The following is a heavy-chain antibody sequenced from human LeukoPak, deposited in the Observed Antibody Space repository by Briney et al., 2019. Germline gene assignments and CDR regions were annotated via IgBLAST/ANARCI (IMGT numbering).Heavy chain of an antibody. J-gene: IGHJ6*03. CDR2: INWNGGST. Sequence: PGGSLRLSCAASGFTFDDYGMSWVRQAPGKGLEWVSGINWNGGSTGYADSVKGRFTLSRDNAKNSLYLQMNSLRAEDTALYYCARVEGYSYGAYYYYYYYMDVWGKGTTVTVSS. CDR3: ARVEGYSYGAYYYYYYYMDV. CDR1: GFTFDDYG. V-gene: IGHV3-20*04. D-gene: IGHD5-18*01.